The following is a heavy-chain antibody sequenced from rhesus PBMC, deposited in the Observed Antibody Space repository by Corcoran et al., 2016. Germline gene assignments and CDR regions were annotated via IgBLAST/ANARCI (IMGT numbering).Heavy chain of an antibody. CDR1: GGSISTNYFY. CDR3: VRNYDYGSNFGY. Sequence: QVQLQESGPGLVKPSETLSLTCAVSGGSISTNYFYWSWIRQPPGKGREWIGYSNYGGGTRSHPSRKSRVTISRDTSKNQFSLKLSSVTAADTAVYYCVRNYDYGSNFGYWGQGVLVTVSS. J-gene: IGHJ4*01. V-gene: IGHV4-122*02. D-gene: IGHD4-29*01. CDR2: SNYGGGT.